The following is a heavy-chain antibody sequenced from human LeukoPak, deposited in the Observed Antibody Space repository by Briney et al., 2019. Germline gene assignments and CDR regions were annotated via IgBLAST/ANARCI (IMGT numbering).Heavy chain of an antibody. CDR1: GGSISSRSYY. J-gene: IGHJ6*03. Sequence: PSETLSLTCTVSGGSISSRSYYWGWIRQPAGKGLEWIGRIYTSGSTNYNPSLKSRVTMSVDTSKNQFSLKLSSVTAADTAVCYCASEGNTVTTNYYYYYMDVWGKGTTVTVSS. D-gene: IGHD4-17*01. V-gene: IGHV4-61*02. CDR3: ASEGNTVTTNYYYYYMDV. CDR2: IYTSGST.